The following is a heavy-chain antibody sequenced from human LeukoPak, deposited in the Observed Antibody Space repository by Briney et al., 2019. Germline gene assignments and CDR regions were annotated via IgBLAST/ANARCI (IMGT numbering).Heavy chain of an antibody. CDR1: GYTFTGYY. V-gene: IGHV1-2*02. CDR2: MNPNSGGT. J-gene: IGHJ4*02. D-gene: IGHD2-2*01. CDR3: ARRHIDCSTTTCYVDY. Sequence: ASVKVSCKASGYTFTGYYINWVRQAPGQGLEWMGWMNPNSGGTSFAQKFQGRVTMTRDTSISTAYMELSRLRSDDTAVYYCARRHIDCSTTTCYVDYWGQGTLVTVSS.